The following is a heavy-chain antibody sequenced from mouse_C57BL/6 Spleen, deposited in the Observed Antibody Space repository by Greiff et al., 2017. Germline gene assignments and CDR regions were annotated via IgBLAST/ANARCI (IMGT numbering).Heavy chain of an antibody. Sequence: QVQLQQPGAELVRPGTSVKLSCKASGYTFTSYWMHWVKQRPGQGLEWIGVIDPSDSYTNYNQKFKGKATLTVDTSSSTAYMQLSSLTSEDSAVYYCARNDYEAYWGQGTLVTVSA. CDR3: ARNDYEAY. CDR2: IDPSDSYT. J-gene: IGHJ3*01. V-gene: IGHV1-59*01. CDR1: GYTFTSYW. D-gene: IGHD2-4*01.